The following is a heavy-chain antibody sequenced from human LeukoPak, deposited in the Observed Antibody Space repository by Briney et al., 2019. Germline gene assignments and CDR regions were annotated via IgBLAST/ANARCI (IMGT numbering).Heavy chain of an antibody. V-gene: IGHV1-18*01. CDR2: ISAYNGNT. CDR3: ARASVIGGLRYFDWSYYYFDY. D-gene: IGHD3-9*01. J-gene: IGHJ4*02. Sequence: GASVKVSCKASGYTFTSYGISWVRQAPGQGLEWMGWISAYNGNTNYAQKLQGRVTMTTDTSTSTAYMELRSLRSDDTAVYYCARASVIGGLRYFDWSYYYFDYWGQGTLVTVSS. CDR1: GYTFTSYG.